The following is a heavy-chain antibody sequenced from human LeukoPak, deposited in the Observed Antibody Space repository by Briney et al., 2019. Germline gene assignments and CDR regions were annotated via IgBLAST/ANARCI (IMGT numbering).Heavy chain of an antibody. CDR3: AKDTSYYLDSSGFSS. CDR1: GFTFEDYG. D-gene: IGHD3-22*01. Sequence: GGSLRLSCAASGFTFEDYGMHWVRQAPGKGLEWVAVISYDGGDKFYAGSVKGRFIISRDNSKNILYLQMNNLRAEDTAVYYCAKDTSYYLDSSGFSSWGRGTLVTVSS. V-gene: IGHV3-30*18. CDR2: ISYDGGDK. J-gene: IGHJ4*02.